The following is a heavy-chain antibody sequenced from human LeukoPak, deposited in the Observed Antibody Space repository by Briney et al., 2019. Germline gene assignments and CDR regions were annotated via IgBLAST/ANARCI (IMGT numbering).Heavy chain of an antibody. CDR1: GFTFSSYG. V-gene: IGHV3-21*01. Sequence: PGGSLRLSCEASGFTFSSYGMNWVRQAPGKGLEWVSSISSGSSHIFYADSVEGRFTISRDDARNLLYLQMNSLRVEDTVLYYCAKDRSEFSSNWNAPVAPIPGEPDYWGRGTQVTVSS. D-gene: IGHD1-1*01. CDR2: ISSGSSHI. CDR3: AKDRSEFSSNWNAPVAPIPGEPDY. J-gene: IGHJ4*02.